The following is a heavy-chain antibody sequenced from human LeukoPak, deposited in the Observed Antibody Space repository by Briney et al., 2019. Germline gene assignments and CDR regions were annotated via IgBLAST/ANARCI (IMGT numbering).Heavy chain of an antibody. CDR2: IKQDGIEK. CDR1: GFTFSSYW. CDR3: AKEGIVRGGPYGFEL. V-gene: IGHV3-7*01. J-gene: IGHJ3*01. D-gene: IGHD3-10*02. Sequence: GGSLRLSCAASGFTFSSYWMDWVRQVPGKGPEWVANIKQDGIEKYFVGSMRGRFAISRDNAKNLLYLQMTSLRVEDTAVYYCAKEGIVRGGPYGFELLGQGTMVTVSS.